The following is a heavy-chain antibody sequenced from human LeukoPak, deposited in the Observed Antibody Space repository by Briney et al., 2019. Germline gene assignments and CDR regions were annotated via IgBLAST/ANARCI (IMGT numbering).Heavy chain of an antibody. CDR3: ARAGRGYSYGQVIDY. Sequence: SETLSLTCTVSGGSISSYYWSWIRQPPGKGLEWIGYIYYSGSTNYNPSLKSRVTISVDTSKNQFSLKLSSVTAADTAMYYCARAGRGYSYGQVIDYWGQGTLVTVSS. D-gene: IGHD5-18*01. CDR2: IYYSGST. CDR1: GGSISSYY. J-gene: IGHJ4*02. V-gene: IGHV4-59*01.